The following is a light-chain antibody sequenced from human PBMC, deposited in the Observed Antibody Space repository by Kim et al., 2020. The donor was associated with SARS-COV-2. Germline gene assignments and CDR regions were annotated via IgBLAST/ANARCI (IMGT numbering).Light chain of an antibody. J-gene: IGKJ1*01. CDR3: QQYNDWPQT. Sequence: VSPGERATPSCRASQTINNNLAWYQQKPGQAPRLLIHGAFTRATGIPARFSGSGSGTEFTLTISSLQSEDFAVYYCQQYNDWPQTFGQGTKVDIK. CDR1: QTINNN. V-gene: IGKV3-15*01. CDR2: GAF.